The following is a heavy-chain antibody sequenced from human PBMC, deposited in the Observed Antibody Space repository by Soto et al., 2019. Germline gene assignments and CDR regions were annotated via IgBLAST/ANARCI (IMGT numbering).Heavy chain of an antibody. Sequence: QVQLVQSGAEVKKPGSSVKVSCKASGGTFSSYTISWVRQAPGQGLEWMGRIIPILGIANYAQKFQGRVTITADKSTSTAYMELSSLRSEDTAVYYCARSDTAMEAFDYWGQGTLVTVSS. CDR1: GGTFSSYT. J-gene: IGHJ4*02. D-gene: IGHD5-18*01. CDR2: IIPILGIA. CDR3: ARSDTAMEAFDY. V-gene: IGHV1-69*02.